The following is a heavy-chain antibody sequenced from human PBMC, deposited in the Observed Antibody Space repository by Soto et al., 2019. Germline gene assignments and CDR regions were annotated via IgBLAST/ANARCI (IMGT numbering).Heavy chain of an antibody. CDR3: ARGLEYTWIQLWLKNAFDI. CDR1: GASFSGYY. J-gene: IGHJ3*02. V-gene: IGHV4-34*01. D-gene: IGHD5-18*01. Sequence: SETLSLTCAVYGASFSGYYWSWIRQPPGKGLEWIGEINHSGSTNYNPSLKSRVTISVDTSKNQFSLKLSSVTAADTAVYYCARGLEYTWIQLWLKNAFDIWGQGTMVTVSS. CDR2: INHSGST.